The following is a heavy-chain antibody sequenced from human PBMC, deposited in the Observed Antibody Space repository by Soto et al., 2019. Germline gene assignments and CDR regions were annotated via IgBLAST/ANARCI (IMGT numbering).Heavy chain of an antibody. J-gene: IGHJ4*02. D-gene: IGHD6-19*01. CDR2: ISAYNGNK. CDR1: GYTFTSYG. CDR3: ARKGIAVAGTRDDAFDI. V-gene: IGHV1-18*01. Sequence: ASVKVSCKASGYTFTSYGISWVRQAPGQGLEWMGWISAYNGNKNYAQKLQGRVTMTTDTSTSTAYMELRSLRSDDTAVYYCARKGIAVAGTRDDAFDIWGQGTLVTVSS.